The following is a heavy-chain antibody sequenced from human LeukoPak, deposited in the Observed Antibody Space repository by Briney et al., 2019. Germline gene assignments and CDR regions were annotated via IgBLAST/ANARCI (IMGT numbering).Heavy chain of an antibody. CDR1: GYSFTSYW. CDR3: ARRRYSYGYHDAFDI. CDR2: IYPGDSDT. V-gene: IGHV5-51*01. D-gene: IGHD5-18*01. J-gene: IGHJ3*02. Sequence: GESLKISCKGSGYSFTSYWIGWVRQMPGKGLEWMGIIYPGDSDTRYSPSFQGQVTISADKSISTAYLQWSSLKASNTAMYYCARRRYSYGYHDAFDIWGQGTMVTVSS.